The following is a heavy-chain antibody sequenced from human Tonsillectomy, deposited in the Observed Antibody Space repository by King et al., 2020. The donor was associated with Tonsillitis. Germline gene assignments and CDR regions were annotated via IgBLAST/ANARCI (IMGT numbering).Heavy chain of an antibody. J-gene: IGHJ4*02. Sequence: VQLVESGGGVVQPGRSLRLSCAASGFTVSKYGMHWVRQAPGKGLDWVAVIWYDGSNKYYAESVKGRFTISRDNSKNTLYLEMNSLRAEDTAMYYCATGLPQYDFWDVYYTGDYWGQGTLVAVSS. CDR3: ATGLPQYDFWDVYYTGDY. V-gene: IGHV3-33*03. D-gene: IGHD3-3*01. CDR2: IWYDGSNK. CDR1: GFTVSKYG.